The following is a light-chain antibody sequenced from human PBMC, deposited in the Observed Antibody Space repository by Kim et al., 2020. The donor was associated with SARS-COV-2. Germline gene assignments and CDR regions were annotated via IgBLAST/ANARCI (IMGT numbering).Light chain of an antibody. J-gene: IGKJ5*01. Sequence: YPGERATRSCRASESVSSNYLAGYQQKPGQAPRLRIYVASSRATGMPDRFSGSGSGTDFTLTISRLEPEDFAVYYCQQYATSPITFGQGTRLEIK. V-gene: IGKV3-20*01. CDR1: ESVSSNY. CDR2: VAS. CDR3: QQYATSPIT.